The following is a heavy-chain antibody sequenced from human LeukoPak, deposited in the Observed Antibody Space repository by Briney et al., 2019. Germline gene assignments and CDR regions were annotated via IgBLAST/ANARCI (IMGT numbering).Heavy chain of an antibody. CDR1: GFTFSSYA. CDR3: ARPRVDGGNVLRYFDWLPYFDY. CDR2: ISGSGGST. V-gene: IGHV3-23*01. J-gene: IGHJ4*02. Sequence: PGGSLRLSCAASGFTFSSYAMSWVRQAPGKGLEWVSAISGSGGSTYYADSVKGRFTISRDNSKNTLYLQMNSLRAEDTAVYYCARPRVDGGNVLRYFDWLPYFDYWGQGTLVTVSS. D-gene: IGHD3-9*01.